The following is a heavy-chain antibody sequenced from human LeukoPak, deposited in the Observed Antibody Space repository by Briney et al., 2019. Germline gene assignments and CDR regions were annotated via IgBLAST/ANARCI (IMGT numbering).Heavy chain of an antibody. D-gene: IGHD4-17*01. CDR2: IKRKADGGTT. J-gene: IGHJ5*02. Sequence: GGSLRLSCAASGFIFSNAWMNWVRQAPGKGLEWVGRIKRKADGGTTDYAAPVKGRFTISRDDSRNTLYLQMNSLKTEDAAVYYCTTWGTIDFGANNWFDPWGQGTLVTVSS. CDR3: TTWGTIDFGANNWFDP. V-gene: IGHV3-15*01. CDR1: GFIFSNAW.